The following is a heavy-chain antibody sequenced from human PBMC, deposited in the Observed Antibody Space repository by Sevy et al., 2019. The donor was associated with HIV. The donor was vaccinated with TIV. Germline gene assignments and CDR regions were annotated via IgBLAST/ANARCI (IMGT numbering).Heavy chain of an antibody. CDR1: GFTVNDKY. D-gene: IGHD6-19*01. Sequence: GGSLRLSCAISGFTVNDKYIIWVRQAPGKGLEWVSVIFSSGSTYYADSAKGRFTISRYNSKNTVDLQMNSMRAEDTAVYYCVSLFLSYRSGWSYFDYWGQGTLVTVSS. J-gene: IGHJ4*02. CDR2: IFSSGST. CDR3: VSLFLSYRSGWSYFDY. V-gene: IGHV3-66*02.